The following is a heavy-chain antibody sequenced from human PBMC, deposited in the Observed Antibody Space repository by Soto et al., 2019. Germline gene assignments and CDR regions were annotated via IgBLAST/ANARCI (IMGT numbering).Heavy chain of an antibody. CDR1: SGSISSSNW. CDR3: AARDGGSSTRAFDI. D-gene: IGHD2-2*01. Sequence: QVQLQESGPGLVKPSGTLSLTCAVSSGSISSSNWWRWVRQPPGKGLEWIGEIYHSGSTNYNPSLTSRVTISVDKSKNQCSLKLSSVTAADTAVYYCAARDGGSSTRAFDIWGQGTMVTVSS. V-gene: IGHV4-4*02. J-gene: IGHJ3*02. CDR2: IYHSGST.